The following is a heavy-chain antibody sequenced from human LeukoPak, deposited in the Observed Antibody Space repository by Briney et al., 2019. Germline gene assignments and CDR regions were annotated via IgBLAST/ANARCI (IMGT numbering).Heavy chain of an antibody. CDR1: GGSISRSNW. V-gene: IGHV4-4*02. CDR2: IYTSGRT. J-gene: IGHJ6*03. Sequence: PSGTLSLTCAVSGGSISRSNWWSWVRQPPGKGLEWIGRIYTSGRTNYNPSLKSRVTMSVDTSKNQFSLKLSSVTAADTAVYYCARFYGSGSYSPRGDYYYYMDVWGKGTTVTISS. D-gene: IGHD3-10*01. CDR3: ARFYGSGSYSPRGDYYYYMDV.